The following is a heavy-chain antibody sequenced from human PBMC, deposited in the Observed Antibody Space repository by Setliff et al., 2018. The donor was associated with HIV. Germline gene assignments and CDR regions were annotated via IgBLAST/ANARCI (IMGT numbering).Heavy chain of an antibody. J-gene: IGHJ4*02. CDR1: GYPFSGYG. D-gene: IGHD3-16*01. CDR2: ISAYSGDT. V-gene: IGHV1-18*01. Sequence: ASVKVSCKASGYPFSGYGISWVRQAPGQGLEWMGWISAYSGDTNYAQKFQGRVSITTDESTSTAYMELTSLKSEDTAVYYCASSRRGSYAIDNWGQGTLVTVSS. CDR3: ASSRRGSYAIDN.